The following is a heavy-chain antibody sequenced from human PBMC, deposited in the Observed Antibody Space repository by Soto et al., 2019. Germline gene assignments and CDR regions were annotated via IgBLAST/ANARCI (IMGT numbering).Heavy chain of an antibody. J-gene: IGHJ6*02. D-gene: IGHD6-13*01. CDR1: GFTFSSYA. CDR3: ARDVVESSSWFSLMYYYGMDV. V-gene: IGHV3-30-3*01. CDR2: ISYDGSNK. Sequence: GGSLRLSCAASGFTFSSYAMHWVRQAPGKGLEWVAVISYDGSNKYYADSVKGRFTISRDNSKNTLYLQMNSLRAEDTAVYYCARDVVESSSWFSLMYYYGMDVWGQGTTVTVSS.